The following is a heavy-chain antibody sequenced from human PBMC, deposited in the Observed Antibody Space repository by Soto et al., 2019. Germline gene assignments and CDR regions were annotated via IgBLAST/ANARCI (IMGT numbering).Heavy chain of an antibody. CDR2: ISSSSSYT. V-gene: IGHV3-11*05. Sequence: QVQLVESGGGLVKPGGSLRLSCAASGFTFSDYYMSWIRQAPGKGLEWVSYISSSSSYTNYADSVKGRFTISRDNAKNTLYLQINSLRAEDTAVFYGARNSVYYGGFVLNYFVFWGQGTLVNVFS. CDR3: ARNSVYYGGFVLNYFVF. D-gene: IGHD1-26*01. CDR1: GFTFSDYY. J-gene: IGHJ4*02.